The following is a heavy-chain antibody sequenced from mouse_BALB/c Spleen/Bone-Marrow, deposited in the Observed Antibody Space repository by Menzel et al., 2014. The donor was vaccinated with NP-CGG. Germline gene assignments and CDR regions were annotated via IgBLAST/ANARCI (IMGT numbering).Heavy chain of an antibody. CDR2: IDTSDSYT. CDR1: GYTFTDYW. V-gene: IGHV1-69*01. CDR3: ARKNDYYYAMDY. D-gene: IGHD2-4*01. J-gene: IGHJ4*01. Sequence: VQLQQSGAELVMPGASVKMSCKASGYTFTDYWMHWVKQRPGQGLEWIGAIDTSDSYTSYNQKFKGKATLTVDESSSAAYIRISRLTYEDTAVYYSARKNDYYYAMDYWGQRASLTLSS.